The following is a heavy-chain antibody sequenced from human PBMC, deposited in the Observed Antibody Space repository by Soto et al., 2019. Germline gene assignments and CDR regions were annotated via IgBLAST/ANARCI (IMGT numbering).Heavy chain of an antibody. CDR3: ARDGIGGSYGMDV. V-gene: IGHV4-31*03. CDR2: IYYSGST. D-gene: IGHD1-26*01. J-gene: IGHJ6*02. Sequence: SETLSLTCTVSGGSISSGGYYWSWIRQHPGKGLEWIGYIYYSGSTYYNPSLKSRVTISVDTSKNQFSLKLSSVTAADTAVYYWARDGIGGSYGMDVWGQGTTVTVSS. CDR1: GGSISSGGYY.